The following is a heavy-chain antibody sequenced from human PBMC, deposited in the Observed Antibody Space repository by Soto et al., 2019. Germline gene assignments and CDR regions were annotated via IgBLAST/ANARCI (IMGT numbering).Heavy chain of an antibody. CDR1: GYPVTAYY. D-gene: IGHD3-3*01. CDR2: INPATGAA. J-gene: IGHJ3*02. V-gene: IGHV1-2*02. CDR3: ARGGGVGVAGSAAFDM. Sequence: QLHLVQSGAVVKKPGASVTVSCSASGYPVTAYYMHWVRQAPGRGLEWMGGINPATGAAKYTQTLQGRVTMTRDTSTSTVFMELSGLASEDTAGFSCARGGGVGVAGSAAFDMWGQGTLVTVSS.